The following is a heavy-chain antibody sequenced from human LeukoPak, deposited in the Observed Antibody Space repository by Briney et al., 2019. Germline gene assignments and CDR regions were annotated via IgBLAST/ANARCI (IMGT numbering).Heavy chain of an antibody. D-gene: IGHD5-18*01. V-gene: IGHV3-23*01. CDR1: GFTFGDYG. CDR3: AKWRTGVSYGYGIDY. J-gene: IGHJ4*02. Sequence: GGSLRLSCTASGFTFGDYGMSWVRIAQGKGLEWVSSISTNAGTTYYADSVKGRFTISRDNTKNTLYLQMNSLRAEDAAIYYCAKWRTGVSYGYGIDYWGQGTLVTVSS. CDR2: ISTNAGTT.